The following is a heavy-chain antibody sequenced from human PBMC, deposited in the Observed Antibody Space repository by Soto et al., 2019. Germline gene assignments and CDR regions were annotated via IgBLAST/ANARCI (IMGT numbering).Heavy chain of an antibody. CDR1: GGSVSSGSYY. CDR3: ARDPPHSSSSSFHAFDI. V-gene: IGHV4-61*01. CDR2: IYYSGST. D-gene: IGHD6-6*01. Sequence: ETLSLTCTVSGGSVSSGSYYWSWIRQPPGKGLEWIGYIYYSGSTNYNPSLKSRVTISVDTSKNQFSLKLSSVTAADTAVYYCARDPPHSSSSSFHAFDICGQGPMVTVSS. J-gene: IGHJ3*02.